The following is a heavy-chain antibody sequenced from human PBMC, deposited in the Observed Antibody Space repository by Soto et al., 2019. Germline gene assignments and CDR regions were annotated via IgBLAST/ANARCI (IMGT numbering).Heavy chain of an antibody. V-gene: IGHV3-23*01. Sequence: GWSLRLSCAASGFTFSSYAMSWVRQAPGKGLEWVSAISGSGGSTHYADSVKGRFTISRDNSKKTLYLQMNSLRAEETAVYYCQSYCSGGTCYRTNAFDIWGQGTMVTVSS. CDR2: ISGSGGST. D-gene: IGHD2-15*01. CDR3: QSYCSGGTCYRTNAFDI. J-gene: IGHJ3*02. CDR1: GFTFSSYA.